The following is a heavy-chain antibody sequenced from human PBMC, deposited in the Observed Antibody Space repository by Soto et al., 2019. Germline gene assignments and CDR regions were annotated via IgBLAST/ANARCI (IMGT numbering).Heavy chain of an antibody. V-gene: IGHV4-39*01. Sequence: SETLSLTCTVSGVSLNTNNYYWGWVRQPPGKGLEWIGNIFYSGSTFYNPSLRSRLTISVDTSKNQFSLRLNSVTAADAAVYYCAGFVVPASRNAGFDYWGQGTLVTVSS. J-gene: IGHJ4*02. CDR2: IFYSGST. CDR3: AGFVVPASRNAGFDY. D-gene: IGHD2-15*01. CDR1: GVSLNTNNYY.